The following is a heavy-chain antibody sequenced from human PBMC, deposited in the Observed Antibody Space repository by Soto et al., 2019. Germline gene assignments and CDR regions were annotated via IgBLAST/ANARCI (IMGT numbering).Heavy chain of an antibody. CDR1: GDSINNGGTY. J-gene: IGHJ6*04. D-gene: IGHD6-13*01. V-gene: IGHV4-31*03. CDR2: IFYSGST. CDR3: ARGGSSWEGFYGMDV. Sequence: QVQLQESGPGLVKPSQTLSLTCSVSGDSINNGGTYWNWVRPLQGRGLGWIGYIFYSGSTHYKSSLKIRVDMSLDTSKTEFSLTLRPATAADTAVYYCARGGSSWEGFYGMDVWGKGTTVTVSS.